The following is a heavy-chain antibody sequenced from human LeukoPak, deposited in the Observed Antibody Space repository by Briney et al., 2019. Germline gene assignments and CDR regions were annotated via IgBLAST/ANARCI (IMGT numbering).Heavy chain of an antibody. CDR1: GGSISSSNW. CDR2: IYHSGST. Sequence: PSGTLSLTCAVSGGSISSSNWWSWVRQPPGKGLEWIGEIYHSGSTNYNPSLKSRVTISVDKSKNQFSLKLSSVTAADTAVYYCARSGRLSSSWHPPLYNWFDPWGQGTLVTVSS. V-gene: IGHV4-4*02. J-gene: IGHJ5*02. D-gene: IGHD6-13*01. CDR3: ARSGRLSSSWHPPLYNWFDP.